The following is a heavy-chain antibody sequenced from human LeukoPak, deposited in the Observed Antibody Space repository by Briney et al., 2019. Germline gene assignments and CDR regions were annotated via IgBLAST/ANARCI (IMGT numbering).Heavy chain of an antibody. D-gene: IGHD5-18*01. V-gene: IGHV4-4*07. CDR2: MYTSGET. CDR1: GGSSSSYY. Sequence: SKTLSLTCTVSGGSSSSYYWSWIRQPAGKGLEWIGRMYTSGETNYNPTLKSRITISLDTSKNQFSLRLSSVTAADTAVYYCAAGSQSTALIKWGQGTLVTVSS. J-gene: IGHJ4*02. CDR3: AAGSQSTALIK.